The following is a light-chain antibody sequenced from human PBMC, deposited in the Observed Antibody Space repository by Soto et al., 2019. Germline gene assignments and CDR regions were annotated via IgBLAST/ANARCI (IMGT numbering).Light chain of an antibody. Sequence: QSALTQPPSASGSPGQSVTISCTGTSSDIGGYNSVSWYQQHPGKAPRLMIYEVNKRPSGVPDRFSGSKSGYTASLTVSGLQAEDEADYFCFSFTTDWTHVFGTGTKVTVL. CDR3: FSFTTDWTHV. J-gene: IGLJ1*01. V-gene: IGLV2-8*01. CDR2: EVN. CDR1: SSDIGGYNS.